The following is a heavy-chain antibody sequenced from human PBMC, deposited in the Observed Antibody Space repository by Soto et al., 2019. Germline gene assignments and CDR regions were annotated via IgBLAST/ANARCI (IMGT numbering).Heavy chain of an antibody. CDR2: IIPIFGTA. CDR1: GGTFSSYA. V-gene: IGHV1-69*13. J-gene: IGHJ4*02. Sequence: ASVKVSCKASGGTFSSYAISWVRQAPGQGLEWMGGIIPIFGTANYAQKFQGRVTITADESTSTAYMELSSLRSEDTAVYYCARLEGDFHCYFDYWGQGTLVTVLL. D-gene: IGHD3-3*01. CDR3: ARLEGDFHCYFDY.